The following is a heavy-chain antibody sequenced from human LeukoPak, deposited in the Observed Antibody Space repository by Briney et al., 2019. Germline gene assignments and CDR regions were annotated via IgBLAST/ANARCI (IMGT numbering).Heavy chain of an antibody. D-gene: IGHD3-10*01. CDR2: FDPEDGET. Sequence: GASVKVSCKVSGYTLTELSMHWVRQAPGKGLEWMGGFDPEDGETIYAQKFQGRVTMTEDTSTDTAYMELSSLRSEDTAVYYCATIYYGSGSLQFDYWGQGTLVTVSS. CDR3: ATIYYGSGSLQFDY. V-gene: IGHV1-24*01. CDR1: GYTLTELS. J-gene: IGHJ4*02.